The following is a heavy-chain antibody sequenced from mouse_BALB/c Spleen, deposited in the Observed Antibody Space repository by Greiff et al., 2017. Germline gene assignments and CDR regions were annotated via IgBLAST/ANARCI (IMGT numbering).Heavy chain of an antibody. D-gene: IGHD2-4*01. CDR1: GYSITSDYA. CDR3: ARSGDYPWFAY. V-gene: IGHV3-2*02. CDR2: ISYSGST. Sequence: VQLQQSGPGLVKPSQSLSLTCTVTGYSITSDYAWNWIRQFPGNKLEWMGYISYSGSTSYNPSLKSRISITRDTSKNQFFLQLNSVTTEDTATYYCARSGDYPWFAYWGQGTLVTVSA. J-gene: IGHJ3*01.